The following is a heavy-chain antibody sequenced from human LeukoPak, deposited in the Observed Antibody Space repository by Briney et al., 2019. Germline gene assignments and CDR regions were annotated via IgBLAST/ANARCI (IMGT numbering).Heavy chain of an antibody. CDR3: ARVWNVVNWYLDL. J-gene: IGHJ2*01. CDR1: GGSTNNESSS. D-gene: IGHD2-21*01. V-gene: IGHV4-61*09. CDR2: VYASGAT. Sequence: SQTLSLTCIVSGGSTNNESSSWTWIRQPAGRGLEWIGHVYASGATNYNPSLNGRVTLYVDTSKNQFSLKLTSVSAADTAVYYCARVWNVVNWYLDLWGRGTLVTVSS.